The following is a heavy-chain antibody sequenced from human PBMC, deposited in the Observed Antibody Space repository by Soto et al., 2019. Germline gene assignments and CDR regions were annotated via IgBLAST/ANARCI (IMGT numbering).Heavy chain of an antibody. V-gene: IGHV2-5*02. J-gene: IGHJ4*02. D-gene: IGHD5-18*01. CDR1: GFSLSTSGVG. CDR3: AHLPWKQLWPRAPVVY. CDR2: IYWDDDK. Sequence: SGPTLGNPTQTLTLTCTFSGFSLSTSGVGVGWIRQPPGKALEWLGIIYWDDDKRYSPSLKSRVTITKDTFKNQLVLTMTNMEPVDTATYYCAHLPWKQLWPRAPVVYWGQGAPVTVSS.